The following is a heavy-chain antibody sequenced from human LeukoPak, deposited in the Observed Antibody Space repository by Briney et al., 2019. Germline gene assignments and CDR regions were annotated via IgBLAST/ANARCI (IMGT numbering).Heavy chain of an antibody. J-gene: IGHJ4*02. CDR2: IYHSGST. CDR1: GGSISSSHW. CDR3: ARRGYYGSGSYYPSFEY. V-gene: IGHV4-4*02. Sequence: SGTLSLTCVVSGGSISSSHWWSWVRQPPGNGLEWIGEIYHSGSTNYKPSLKSRVTISVDKSRNQFFLTLTSVTAADTAVYYCARRGYYGSGSYYPSFEYWGQGTLVTVSS. D-gene: IGHD3-10*01.